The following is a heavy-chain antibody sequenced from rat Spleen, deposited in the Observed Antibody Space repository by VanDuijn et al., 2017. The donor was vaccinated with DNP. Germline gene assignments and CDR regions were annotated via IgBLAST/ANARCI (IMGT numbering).Heavy chain of an antibody. J-gene: IGHJ4*01. CDR1: GFTFSNYD. Sequence: EVQLVESGGGLVQPGRSLKLSCAASGFTFSNYDMAWVRQAPTKGLEWVASISPSGGSTYYRDSVKGRFTVSRDNAKSSLYLQMDSLRSEDTATYYCARQGELRGYAMDAWGQGTSVTVSS. CDR3: ARQGELRGYAMDA. D-gene: IGHD1-3*01. CDR2: ISPSGGST. V-gene: IGHV5-25*01.